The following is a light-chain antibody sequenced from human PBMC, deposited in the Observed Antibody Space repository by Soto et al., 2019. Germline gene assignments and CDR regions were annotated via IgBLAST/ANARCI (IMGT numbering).Light chain of an antibody. CDR2: AAS. CDR1: QGISGF. J-gene: IGKJ5*01. CDR3: QQLYIFPLT. Sequence: DIHLTQSPSFLSASVGDRVTITCRASQGISGFLAWYQQKPGKAPNLLMYAASTLQSGVPSRFSGGESGTEYTLTISSXQPEDSATYYCQQLYIFPLTFGQGTRLEIK. V-gene: IGKV1-9*01.